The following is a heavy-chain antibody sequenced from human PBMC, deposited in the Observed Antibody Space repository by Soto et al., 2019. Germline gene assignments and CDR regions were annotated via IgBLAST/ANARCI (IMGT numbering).Heavy chain of an antibody. CDR3: AKDGGLKETAPPVGWFDH. CDR2: INHANDNK. V-gene: IGHV1-3*01. CDR1: GYTCTTYS. Sequence: QAQIVQSGAEVKKPGASVRISCQTSGYTCTTYSVHWLRQAPAERLEWVGGINHANDNKRYSQRFHDSVTITRDTSATTVHLDLRRLRSADTAIYFCAKDGGLKETAPPVGWFDHWGQGTMVTVSS. J-gene: IGHJ5*02. D-gene: IGHD3-16*01.